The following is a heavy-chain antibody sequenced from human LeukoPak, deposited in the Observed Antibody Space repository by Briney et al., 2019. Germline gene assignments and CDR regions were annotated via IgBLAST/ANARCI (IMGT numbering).Heavy chain of an antibody. Sequence: PGGSLRLSCAAAVFTFSSYSMNGVRQAPGKGLEWVSYISRSSSTIYYADSVKGRFTISRDNAKNSLHLQMNSLRDEDTAVYYCARPHSGHLFDYWGQGTLVTVSS. CDR1: VFTFSSYS. D-gene: IGHD3-10*01. J-gene: IGHJ4*02. CDR2: ISRSSSTI. V-gene: IGHV3-48*02. CDR3: ARPHSGHLFDY.